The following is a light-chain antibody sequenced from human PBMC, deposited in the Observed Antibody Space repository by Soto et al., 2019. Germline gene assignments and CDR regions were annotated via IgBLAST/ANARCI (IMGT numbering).Light chain of an antibody. CDR3: QQRSNWLIT. Sequence: DIVLTQSPATMSLSPGERATLSCGASQTISSYLLWYQQKPGQAPRLLIYDASNRATGIPARFSGSGSGTDFTLTISSLEPEDFAVYYCQQRSNWLITFGQGTRLDIK. CDR1: QTISSY. J-gene: IGKJ5*01. CDR2: DAS. V-gene: IGKV3-11*01.